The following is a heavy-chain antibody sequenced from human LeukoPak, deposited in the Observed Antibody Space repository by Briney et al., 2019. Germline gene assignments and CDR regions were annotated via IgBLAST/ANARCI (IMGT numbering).Heavy chain of an antibody. V-gene: IGHV4-39*07. CDR3: ARDGGYYYDSSGYSLPLDY. CDR2: IYYSGST. CDR1: GGSISSSSYY. D-gene: IGHD3-22*01. Sequence: SETLSLTCTVSGGSISSSSYYWGWIRQPPGKGLEWIGSIYYSGSTYYNPSLKSRVTISVDTSKNQFSLKLSSVTAADTAVYYCARDGGYYYDSSGYSLPLDYWGQGTLVTVSS. J-gene: IGHJ4*02.